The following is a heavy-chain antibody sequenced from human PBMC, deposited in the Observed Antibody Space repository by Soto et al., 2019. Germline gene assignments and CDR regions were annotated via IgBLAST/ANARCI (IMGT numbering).Heavy chain of an antibody. J-gene: IGHJ5*02. V-gene: IGHV4-59*01. CDR1: GGSISSYY. CDR3: ARYGSGSSVWFDP. Sequence: SETLSLTCTVSGGSISSYYWSWIRQSPGKGLEWIVFIYYIGSTNYNPSLKSRVPISVDSSKNQFSLKLSFVTVAATAVYYCARYGSGSSVWFDPWGQGTLVTVSS. CDR2: IYYIGST. D-gene: IGHD3-10*01.